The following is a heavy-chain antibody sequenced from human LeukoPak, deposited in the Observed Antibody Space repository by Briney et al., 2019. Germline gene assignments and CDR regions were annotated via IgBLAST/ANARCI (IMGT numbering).Heavy chain of an antibody. Sequence: GASVKVSCKTSGYTFTNSAITWVRQAPGQGLEWMGIIDPGGGGTTYAQKFLGRVTMTRDMSTSTVYMELSSLRSEDTAVYYCASYGSGSHSWFDYWGQGTLVTVSS. CDR3: ASYGSGSHSWFDY. J-gene: IGHJ4*02. V-gene: IGHV1-46*01. CDR1: GYTFTNSA. D-gene: IGHD3-10*01. CDR2: IDPGGGGT.